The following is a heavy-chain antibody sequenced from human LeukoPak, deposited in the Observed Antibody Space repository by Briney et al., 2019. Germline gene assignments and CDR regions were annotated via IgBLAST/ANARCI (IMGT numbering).Heavy chain of an antibody. D-gene: IGHD5-18*01. V-gene: IGHV3-30*18. CDR1: GFTFSSYG. Sequence: GGSLRLSCAASGFTFSSYGMHWVRQAPGKGLEWVAVISYDGSNKYYADSVKGRFTISRDNSKNTLYLQMNSLRAEDTAVYYCAKGSGYSYGANFDYWGQGTLVTVSS. J-gene: IGHJ4*02. CDR2: ISYDGSNK. CDR3: AKGSGYSYGANFDY.